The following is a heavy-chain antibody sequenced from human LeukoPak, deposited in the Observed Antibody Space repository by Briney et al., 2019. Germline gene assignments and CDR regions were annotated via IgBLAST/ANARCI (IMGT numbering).Heavy chain of an antibody. V-gene: IGHV4-59*01. CDR2: IYYSGST. CDR3: ARGEWLFTRRYFDY. D-gene: IGHD3-3*01. J-gene: IGHJ4*02. CDR1: GGSISSYY. Sequence: SSETLSLTCTVSGGSISSYYWSWIRQPPGKGLEWIGYIYYSGSTNYNPSLKSRVTISVDTSKNQFSLKLSSVTAADTAVYYCARGEWLFTRRYFDYWGQGTLVTVSS.